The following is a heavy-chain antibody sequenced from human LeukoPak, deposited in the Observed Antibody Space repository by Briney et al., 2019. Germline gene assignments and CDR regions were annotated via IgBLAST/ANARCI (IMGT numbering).Heavy chain of an antibody. V-gene: IGHV4-39*07. Sequence: RPSETLSLTCTVSGGSISSSSYYWGWIRQPPGKGLEWIGSIYYSGSTYYNPSLKSRVTISVDTSKNQFSLKLSSVTAADTAVYYCARKLAAAPTDYWGQGTLVTVSS. CDR3: ARKLAAAPTDY. J-gene: IGHJ4*02. D-gene: IGHD6-13*01. CDR1: GGSISSSSYY. CDR2: IYYSGST.